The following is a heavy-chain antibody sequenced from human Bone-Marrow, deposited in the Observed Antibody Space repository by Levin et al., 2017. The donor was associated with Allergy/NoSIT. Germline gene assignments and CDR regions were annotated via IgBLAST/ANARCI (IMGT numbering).Heavy chain of an antibody. V-gene: IGHV4-34*01. Sequence: SSETLSLTCAVYGGSFSGYYWSWIRQPPGKGLEWIGEINHSGSTNYNPSLKSRVTISVDTSKNQFSLKLSSVTAADTAVYYCASSYCSSTSCPLYYYMDVWGKGTTVTVSS. CDR1: GGSFSGYY. CDR3: ASSYCSSTSCPLYYYMDV. D-gene: IGHD2-2*01. J-gene: IGHJ6*03. CDR2: INHSGST.